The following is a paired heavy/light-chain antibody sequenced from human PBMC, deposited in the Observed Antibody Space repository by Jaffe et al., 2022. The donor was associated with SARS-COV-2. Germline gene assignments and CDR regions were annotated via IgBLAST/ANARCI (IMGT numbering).Heavy chain of an antibody. V-gene: IGHV3-11*01. Sequence: QVQLVESGGGLVKPGGSLRLSCAASRFTFSDYYMSWIRQAPGKGLEWVSYISSSGSSIYYADSVKGRFTISRDNARNSLYLQMNSLRAEDTAVYYCAREISRYESSGYYSTPPYWGQGTLVTVSS. CDR2: ISSSGSSI. CDR1: RFTFSDYY. CDR3: AREISRYESSGYYSTPPY. D-gene: IGHD3-22*01. J-gene: IGHJ4*02.
Light chain of an antibody. V-gene: IGLV1-40*01. CDR1: SSNIGAGYD. Sequence: QSVLTQPPSVSGAPGQRVTISCTGSSSNIGAGYDVNWYQQVPGTAPKLLIYGNSNRPSGVPDRFSGSKSGTSASLAITGLQAEDEADYYCQSYDNSLSGSVFGGGTKLTVL. CDR3: QSYDNSLSGSV. J-gene: IGLJ3*02. CDR2: GNS.